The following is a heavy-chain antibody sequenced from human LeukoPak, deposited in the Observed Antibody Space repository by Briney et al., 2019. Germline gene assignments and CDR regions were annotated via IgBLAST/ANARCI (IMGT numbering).Heavy chain of an antibody. V-gene: IGHV4-34*01. CDR1: GGSFSGYY. Sequence: SETLSLTCAVYGGSFSGYYWSWIRQPPGKGLEWIGEISHSGSTNYNPFLKSRVTISVDTSKNQFSLKLSSVTAADTAVYYCARRGPSGLRKTQYFQHWGQGTLVTVSS. J-gene: IGHJ1*01. CDR3: ARRGPSGLRKTQYFQH. D-gene: IGHD5-12*01. CDR2: ISHSGST.